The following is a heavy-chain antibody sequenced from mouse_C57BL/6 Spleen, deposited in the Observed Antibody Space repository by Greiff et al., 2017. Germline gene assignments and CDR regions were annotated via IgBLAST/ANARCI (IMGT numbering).Heavy chain of an antibody. J-gene: IGHJ1*03. Sequence: DVQLQESGPELVKPGASVKMSCKASGYTFTDYNMHWVKQSHGKSLEWIGYINPNNGGTSYNQKFKGKATLTVNKSSSTAYMELRSLTSEDSAVYYCAREAITTVVNFDVWGTGTTVTVSS. CDR2: INPNNGGT. V-gene: IGHV1-22*01. CDR1: GYTFTDYN. D-gene: IGHD1-1*01. CDR3: AREAITTVVNFDV.